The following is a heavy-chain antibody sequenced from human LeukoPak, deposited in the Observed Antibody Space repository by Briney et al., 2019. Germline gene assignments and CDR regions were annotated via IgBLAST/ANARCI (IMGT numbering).Heavy chain of an antibody. CDR2: IWYDGRNK. CDR1: GFTFSSYG. J-gene: IGHJ6*02. CDR3: ANDEYSSPRPVRYYYYYYGMDV. V-gene: IGHV3-33*06. Sequence: GGSLRLSCAASGFTFSSYGMHWVRQAPGKGLEWVAVIWYDGRNKNYADSVKGRFTISRDNSKNTLYLQMNSLRAEDTAVYYCANDEYSSPRPVRYYYYYYGMDVWGQGTTVTVSS. D-gene: IGHD6-6*01.